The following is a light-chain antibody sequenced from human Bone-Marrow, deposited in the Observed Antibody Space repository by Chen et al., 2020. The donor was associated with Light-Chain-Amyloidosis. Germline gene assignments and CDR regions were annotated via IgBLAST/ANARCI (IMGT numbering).Light chain of an antibody. CDR1: DLPTKY. Sequence: SYELTQSPSVSVSSGQTARITCSGDDLPTKYAYWYQQKPGQAPVLVIHRDTERPSGISERFSGSSSGTTATLTISGVQAEDEADYHCQSADISCTYEVIFGGGTKLTVL. V-gene: IGLV3-25*03. CDR2: RDT. J-gene: IGLJ2*01. CDR3: QSADISCTYEVI.